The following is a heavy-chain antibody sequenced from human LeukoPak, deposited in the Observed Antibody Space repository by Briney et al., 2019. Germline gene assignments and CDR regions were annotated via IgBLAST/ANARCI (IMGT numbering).Heavy chain of an antibody. Sequence: PSETLSLTCTVSGVSISSSSYYWGWIRQPPGKGLEWIASISYSGSTYYNPSLKSRVTVSVDTSKNQCSLKLSSVTAADRAVYYCATYIGDTYRYFDYWGQGALVTVSS. V-gene: IGHV4-39*01. CDR3: ATYIGDTYRYFDY. CDR1: GVSISSSSYY. CDR2: ISYSGST. J-gene: IGHJ4*02. D-gene: IGHD2-21*01.